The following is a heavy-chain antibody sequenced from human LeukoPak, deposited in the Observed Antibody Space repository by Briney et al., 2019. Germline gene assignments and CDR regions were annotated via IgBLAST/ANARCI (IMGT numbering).Heavy chain of an antibody. J-gene: IGHJ4*02. CDR1: GFTFNDAW. Sequence: GGSLRLSCAASGFTFNDAWMSWVRQAPGKGLEGIGHIKSNTAGVTTDYAAPVKRRFTISRDDSKNTLFLQMNSLKTEDTAVYYCSTEYYGSANFNYWGQGTLVIVSS. D-gene: IGHD3-10*01. V-gene: IGHV3-15*01. CDR2: IKSNTAGVTT. CDR3: STEYYGSANFNY.